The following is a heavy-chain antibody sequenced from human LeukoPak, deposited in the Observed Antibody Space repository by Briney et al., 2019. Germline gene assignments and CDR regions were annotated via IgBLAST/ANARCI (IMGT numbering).Heavy chain of an antibody. Sequence: PSETLSLTCTVSGDSISSYYWSLIRQPPGKGLEWIGFIYYSGSTNYNPSLKSRVTISVDTSKNHFSLKLSSVTAADTAVYYCARRTSHFDYWGQGTLVTVSS. D-gene: IGHD6-6*01. CDR2: IYYSGST. V-gene: IGHV4-59*08. CDR3: ARRTSHFDY. CDR1: GDSISSYY. J-gene: IGHJ4*02.